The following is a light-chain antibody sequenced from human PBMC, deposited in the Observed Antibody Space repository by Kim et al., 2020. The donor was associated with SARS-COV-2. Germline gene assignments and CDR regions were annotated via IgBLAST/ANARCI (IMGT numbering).Light chain of an antibody. CDR3: LQDHNYPIT. V-gene: IGKV1-6*01. Sequence: AIQMTQSPSSLSASVGDRVTITCRASQGIGNDLGWYQQKPGRAPNRLIYGASTLQSGVPSRFSGSGSDTEFTLTINSLQPEDVATYYCLQDHNYPITFGGGTRVEIK. CDR1: QGIGND. CDR2: GAS. J-gene: IGKJ4*01.